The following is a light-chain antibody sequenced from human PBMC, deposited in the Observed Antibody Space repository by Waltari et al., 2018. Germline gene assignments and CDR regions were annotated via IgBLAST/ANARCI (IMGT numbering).Light chain of an antibody. Sequence: QSVLTQPPSASGTPGQRVTISCSGRSSNIGSNYVYWYPQLPGTAPKLLIYGNNQRPSGVPDRFSGSKSGTSASLAISGLRSEDEADYYCAAWDDSLSGHWVFGGGTKLTVL. CDR1: SSNIGSNY. CDR3: AAWDDSLSGHWV. J-gene: IGLJ3*02. CDR2: GNN. V-gene: IGLV1-47*01.